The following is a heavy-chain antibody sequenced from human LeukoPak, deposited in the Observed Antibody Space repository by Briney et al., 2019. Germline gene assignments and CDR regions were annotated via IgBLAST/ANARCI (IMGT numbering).Heavy chain of an antibody. D-gene: IGHD3-3*01. J-gene: IGHJ6*02. Sequence: GGSLRLSCAASGFTVSSNYMSWVRQAPGKGLEWVSVIYSGGSTYYADSVKGRFTISRDNSKNTLYLQMNSLRAEDTAVYYCARDHYDSWSGYSYGMDVWGQGTTVTVSS. CDR1: GFTVSSNY. CDR2: IYSGGST. CDR3: ARDHYDSWSGYSYGMDV. V-gene: IGHV3-53*01.